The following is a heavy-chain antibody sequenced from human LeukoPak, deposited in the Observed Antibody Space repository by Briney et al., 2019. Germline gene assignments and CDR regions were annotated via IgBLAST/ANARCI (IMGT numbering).Heavy chain of an antibody. V-gene: IGHV3-7*03. CDR2: IKYDGSEQ. CDR1: GFALSGYW. Sequence: GGSLRLSCAASGFALSGYWMSWVRQAPGKGLEWVANIKYDGSEQHYVDSVRGRFTISKDNSESSLYLQMNSLRAEDTAVYYCASHDRSDQGYFDYWGQGTLVTVSS. D-gene: IGHD3-22*01. CDR3: ASHDRSDQGYFDY. J-gene: IGHJ4*02.